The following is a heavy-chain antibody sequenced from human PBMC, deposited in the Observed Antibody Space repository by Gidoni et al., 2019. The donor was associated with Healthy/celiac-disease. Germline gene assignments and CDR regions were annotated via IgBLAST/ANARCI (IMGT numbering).Heavy chain of an antibody. J-gene: IGHJ3*02. CDR2: IYPGDAYT. V-gene: IGHV5-51*01. CDR1: GYSFTSYW. CDR3: SMGGYCSGGSCYSPYHAFDI. D-gene: IGHD2-15*01. Sequence: EVQLVQSGAGVKKPGESLKISCKGSGYSFTSYWIGWVRQLPGKGLEWMGVIYPGDAYTRYSPSFQGQVTISADKSISTAYLQWSSLKASDTAMYYCSMGGYCSGGSCYSPYHAFDIWGQGTIVTVSS.